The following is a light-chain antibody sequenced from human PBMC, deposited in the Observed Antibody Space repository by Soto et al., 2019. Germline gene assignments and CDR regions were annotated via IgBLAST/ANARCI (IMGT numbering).Light chain of an antibody. CDR2: STS. CDR3: LLYCGDAQLWV. V-gene: IGLV7-43*01. J-gene: IGLJ3*02. CDR1: TGAVTSSYY. Sequence: QTVVTQEPSLTVSPGGTVTLTCASSTGAVTSSYYPNWFQQKPGQAPRALIYSTSDKNSWTPARFSGSLLGGKAALTLSGVQPEDEAEYYGLLYCGDAQLWVFGAGTKLTVL.